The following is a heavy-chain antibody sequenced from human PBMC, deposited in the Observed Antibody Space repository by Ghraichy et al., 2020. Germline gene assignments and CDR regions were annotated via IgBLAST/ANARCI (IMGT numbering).Heavy chain of an antibody. Sequence: SQTLSLTCTVSGGSISSSSYYWGWIRQPPGKGLEWIGSIYYSGSTYYNPSLKSRVTISVDTSKNQFSLKLSSVTAADTAVYYCARRHTAMVGRSEEEYWGQGTLVTVSS. CDR1: GGSISSSSYY. D-gene: IGHD5-18*01. CDR3: ARRHTAMVGRSEEEY. V-gene: IGHV4-39*01. J-gene: IGHJ4*02. CDR2: IYYSGST.